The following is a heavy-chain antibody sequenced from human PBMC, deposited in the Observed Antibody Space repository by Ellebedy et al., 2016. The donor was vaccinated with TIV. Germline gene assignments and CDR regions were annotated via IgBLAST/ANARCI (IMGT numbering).Heavy chain of an antibody. J-gene: IGHJ5*02. Sequence: GESLKISCAASGFTFSSYAMYWVRQAPGKGLEWVSVMSGSGHRTHYADSVKGRFTVSRDNSKNTLYLHMNSLRVEDTAIYYCAKGGFRNWFDPWGQGTLVTVSS. CDR3: AKGGFRNWFDP. CDR2: MSGSGHRT. D-gene: IGHD1-14*01. V-gene: IGHV3-23*01. CDR1: GFTFSSYA.